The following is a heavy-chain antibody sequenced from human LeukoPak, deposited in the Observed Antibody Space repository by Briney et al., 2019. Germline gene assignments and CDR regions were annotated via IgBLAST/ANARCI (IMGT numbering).Heavy chain of an antibody. CDR3: ARAPEVYDSTSYGGGWLDP. D-gene: IGHD3-22*01. J-gene: IGHJ5*02. Sequence: LETLSLTCTVSGGSVNSGNYYWSWIRQPPGKGLEWIGYIYDSGSTKYNPSLKSRVTISEDTSKNQFSLKLRFVTAADTAVYCCARAPEVYDSTSYGGGWLDPWGQGIRVTVSS. CDR2: IYDSGST. V-gene: IGHV4-61*01. CDR1: GGSVNSGNYY.